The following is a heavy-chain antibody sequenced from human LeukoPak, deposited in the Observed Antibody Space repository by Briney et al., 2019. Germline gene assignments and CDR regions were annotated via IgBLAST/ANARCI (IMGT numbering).Heavy chain of an antibody. V-gene: IGHV3-33*01. CDR3: ARQSFLDYYDSSGFPDY. CDR1: GFTFSSYG. D-gene: IGHD3-22*01. Sequence: GGSLRLSCAAPGFTFSSYGMHWVRQAPGKGLEWVAVIWYDGSNKYYADSVKGRFTISRDNSKNTLYLQMNSLRAEDMAVYYCARQSFLDYYDSSGFPDYWGQGTLVAVSS. J-gene: IGHJ4*02. CDR2: IWYDGSNK.